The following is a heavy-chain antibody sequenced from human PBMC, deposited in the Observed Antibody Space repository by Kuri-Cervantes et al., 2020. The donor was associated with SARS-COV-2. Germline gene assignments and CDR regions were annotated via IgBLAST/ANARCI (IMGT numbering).Heavy chain of an antibody. Sequence: GGSLRLSCAAAGFTFSNYAASWVRQAPGKGLEWVSYINGYGDRTHYVDSVKGRLTISRDNSKNTPYLQMNSLRADDTAVYYCAKGIRRFLESLDYWGQGTLVTVSS. D-gene: IGHD3-3*01. CDR3: AKGIRRFLESLDY. J-gene: IGHJ4*02. V-gene: IGHV3-23*01. CDR1: GFTFSNYA. CDR2: INGYGDRT.